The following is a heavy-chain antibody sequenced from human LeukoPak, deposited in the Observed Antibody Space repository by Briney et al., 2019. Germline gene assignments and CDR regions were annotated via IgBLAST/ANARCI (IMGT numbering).Heavy chain of an antibody. CDR1: GDSISSYSYY. CDR2: IYYSGTT. CDR3: ARGRAGSGWHHRAYYFDY. Sequence: SSETLSLTCTVSGDSISSYSYYWGWIRQPPGKGLEWIGSIYYSGTTYYNPSLKSRVTISVDTSKNQFSLKLSSVTAADTAVYYCARGRAGSGWHHRAYYFDYWGQGTLVTVSS. J-gene: IGHJ4*02. D-gene: IGHD6-19*01. V-gene: IGHV4-39*01.